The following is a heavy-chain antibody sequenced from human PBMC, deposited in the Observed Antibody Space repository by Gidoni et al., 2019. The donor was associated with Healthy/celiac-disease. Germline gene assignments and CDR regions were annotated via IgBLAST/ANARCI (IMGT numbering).Heavy chain of an antibody. CDR3: ARETGYYYDSSGYGTESDAFDI. V-gene: IGHV3-7*01. CDR2: IKQDGSEK. D-gene: IGHD3-22*01. Sequence: EAQLVESGGGLVQPGGPLRLSWAASGLPFRRNWMNWVRQAPGKGLEWEANIKQDGSEKYDVDSVKGRFTISRDNAKNSLYLQMNSVRAEDTAVYYCARETGYYYDSSGYGTESDAFDIWGQGTMVTVSS. J-gene: IGHJ3*02. CDR1: GLPFRRNW.